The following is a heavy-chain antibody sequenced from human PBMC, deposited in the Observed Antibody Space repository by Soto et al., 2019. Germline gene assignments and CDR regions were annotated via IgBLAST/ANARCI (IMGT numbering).Heavy chain of an antibody. CDR3: ASGYSYSEFDY. J-gene: IGHJ4*02. D-gene: IGHD5-18*01. Sequence: PGGSLRLSCAASGFTFSSHGMHWVRQAPGKGLEWVAVIWYDGSNKYYADSVKGRFTISRDNSKNTLYLQMNSLRAEDTAVYYCASGYSYSEFDYWGQGTLVTVSS. V-gene: IGHV3-33*01. CDR2: IWYDGSNK. CDR1: GFTFSSHG.